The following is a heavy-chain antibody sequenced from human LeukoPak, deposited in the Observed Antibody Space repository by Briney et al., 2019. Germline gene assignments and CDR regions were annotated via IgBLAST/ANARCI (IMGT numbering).Heavy chain of an antibody. CDR3: AVSGYSYGYVRY. CDR1: GFTFSSYG. V-gene: IGHV3-30*03. D-gene: IGHD5-18*01. CDR2: ISYDGSNK. Sequence: GGSLRLSCAASGFTFSSYGMHWVRQAPGKGLEWVAVISYDGSNKYYADSVKGRFTISRDNSKNTLYLQMNSLRAEDTAVYYCAVSGYSYGYVRYWGQGTLDTVSS. J-gene: IGHJ4*02.